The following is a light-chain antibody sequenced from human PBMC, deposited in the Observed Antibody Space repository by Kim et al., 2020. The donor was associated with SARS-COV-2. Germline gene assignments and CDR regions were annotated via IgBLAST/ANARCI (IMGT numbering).Light chain of an antibody. Sequence: EIVLTQSPGTLSLSPGERATLSCRASQSVDSRYLTWYQQKPGQAPRRLIYSTSTRATGVPDRFSGGGSGTDFTLTISRLETEDFAVYYCLQFVALPYTFGQGTKLEI. CDR2: STS. V-gene: IGKV3-20*01. CDR3: LQFVALPYT. J-gene: IGKJ2*01. CDR1: QSVDSRY.